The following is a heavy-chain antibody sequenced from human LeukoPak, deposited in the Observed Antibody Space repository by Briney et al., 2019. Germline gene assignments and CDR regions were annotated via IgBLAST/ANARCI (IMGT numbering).Heavy chain of an antibody. Sequence: ASVKVSCKASGYTFTSYYMHWVRQAPGQGLEWMGIINPSGGSTSYAQKFQGRVTMTRDMSTSTVYMELSSLRSEDTAVYYCARAPHIVVVPAAIPALYMDVWGKGTTVTVSS. CDR2: INPSGGST. CDR1: GYTFTSYY. J-gene: IGHJ6*03. D-gene: IGHD2-2*01. V-gene: IGHV1-46*01. CDR3: ARAPHIVVVPAAIPALYMDV.